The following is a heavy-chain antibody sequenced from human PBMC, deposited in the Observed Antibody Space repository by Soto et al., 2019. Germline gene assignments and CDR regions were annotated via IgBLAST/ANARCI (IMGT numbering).Heavy chain of an antibody. D-gene: IGHD1-26*01. CDR3: ARDMGGVGATHDAFDI. J-gene: IGHJ3*02. V-gene: IGHV4-4*02. Sequence: SETLSLTCAVSGGSISSSNWWSWVRQPPGKGLEWIGEIYHSGSTNYNPSLKSRVTISVDKSKNQFSLKLSSVTAADTAVYYCARDMGGVGATHDAFDIWGQGTMVTVSS. CDR1: GGSISSSNW. CDR2: IYHSGST.